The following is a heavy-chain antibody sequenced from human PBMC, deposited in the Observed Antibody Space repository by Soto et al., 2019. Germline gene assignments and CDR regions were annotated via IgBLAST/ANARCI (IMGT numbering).Heavy chain of an antibody. CDR1: GGSISSSNW. CDR2: IYHSGST. J-gene: IGHJ3*02. Sequence: QVQLQESGPGLVKPSGTLSLTCAVSGGSISSSNWWSWVRQPPGKGLEWIGEIYHSGSTNYNPSLKSRVTKSVGKSKNQFSLKLSSVTAADTAVYYCASSSGWSSGWYDAFDIWGQGTMVTVSS. D-gene: IGHD6-19*01. V-gene: IGHV4-4*02. CDR3: ASSSGWSSGWYDAFDI.